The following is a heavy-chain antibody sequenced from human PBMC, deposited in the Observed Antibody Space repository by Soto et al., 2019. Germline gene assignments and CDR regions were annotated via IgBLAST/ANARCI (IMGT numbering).Heavy chain of an antibody. CDR1: GFSLSEYG. V-gene: IGHV3-33*03. Sequence: GGSLRLSCEVSGFSLSEYGIHWVRQTPGKGLEWVAVIWYYGTTQNYADSVKGRFTISRDNAKNCLYLQMSSLRVEDTGVYYCAGDDWGPAHIRGQGTPVTVSS. CDR2: IWYYGTTQ. D-gene: IGHD2-2*01. J-gene: IGHJ4*02. CDR3: AGDDWGPAHI.